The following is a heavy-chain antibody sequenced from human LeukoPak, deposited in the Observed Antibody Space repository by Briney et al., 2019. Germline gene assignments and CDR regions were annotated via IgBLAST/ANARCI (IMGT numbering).Heavy chain of an antibody. CDR3: AKDRYSYAFEYSDS. V-gene: IGHV3-30*04. CDR2: ISNDGSKK. D-gene: IGHD5-18*01. Sequence: GGSLRLSCAASGFTFSSYAMHWVRQAPGKGLDWVAVISNDGSKKYYADSVKGRFTISRDNSKSTLSLQVSSLRTEDTAVYYCAKDRYSYAFEYSDSWGQGTLVTVSS. CDR1: GFTFSSYA. J-gene: IGHJ4*02.